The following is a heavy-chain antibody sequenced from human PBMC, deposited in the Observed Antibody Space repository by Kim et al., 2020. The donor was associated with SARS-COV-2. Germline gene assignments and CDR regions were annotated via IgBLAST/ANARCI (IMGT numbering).Heavy chain of an antibody. CDR3: ARKGLTYYYDSSPVEN. CDR1: GFTFSSYW. CDR2: IKQDGSEK. Sequence: GGSLRLSCAASGFTFSSYWMSWVRQAPGKGLEWVANIKQDGSEKYYVDSVKGRFTISRDNAKNSLYLQMNSLRAEDTAVYYCARKGLTYYYDSSPVENWGQGTLVTVSS. J-gene: IGHJ4*02. D-gene: IGHD3-22*01. V-gene: IGHV3-7*03.